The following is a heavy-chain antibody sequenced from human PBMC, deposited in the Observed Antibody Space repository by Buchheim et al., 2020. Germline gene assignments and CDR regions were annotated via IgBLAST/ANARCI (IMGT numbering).Heavy chain of an antibody. CDR2: INPNSGGP. V-gene: IGHV1-2*04. CDR1: GYTFTGYY. D-gene: IGHD6-13*01. CDR3: ARSGYSSSWYSTPARGVFNWFDP. J-gene: IGHJ5*02. Sequence: QVQLVQSGAEVKKPGASVKVSCKASGYTFTGYYMHWVRQAPGQGLEWMGWINPNSGGPNYAQKFQGWVTMTRDTSISTANMELSRLRSDDTAVYYCARSGYSSSWYSTPARGVFNWFDPWGQGTL.